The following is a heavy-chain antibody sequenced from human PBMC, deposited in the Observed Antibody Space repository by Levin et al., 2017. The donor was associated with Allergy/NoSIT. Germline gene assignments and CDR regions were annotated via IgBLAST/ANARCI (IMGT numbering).Heavy chain of an antibody. D-gene: IGHD3-10*01. V-gene: IGHV3-64D*06. CDR2: VSGDGGVT. CDR3: VTGGAYYYAH. Sequence: PGGSPRLSCSASGFTFRTYGMHWVRQAPGKGLEFVSAVSGDGGVTDYTDSVKGRFTISRDNSKNTMYIQMSSLRTEDTAVYYCVTGGAYYYAHWGQGTLVTVSS. CDR1: GFTFRTYG. J-gene: IGHJ4*02.